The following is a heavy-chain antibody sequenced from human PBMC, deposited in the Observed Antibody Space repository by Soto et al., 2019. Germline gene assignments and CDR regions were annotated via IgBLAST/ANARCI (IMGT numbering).Heavy chain of an antibody. V-gene: IGHV1-69*13. CDR3: ASPLRYFDWLSQTRFDY. D-gene: IGHD3-9*01. CDR2: IIPIFGTA. J-gene: IGHJ4*02. CDR1: GGTFSSYA. Sequence: GASVKVSCKASGGTFSSYAISWVRQAPGQGLEWMGGIIPIFGTANYAQKFQGRVTITADEPTITAYMELSSLRSEDTAVYYCASPLRYFDWLSQTRFDYWGQGTLVTVSS.